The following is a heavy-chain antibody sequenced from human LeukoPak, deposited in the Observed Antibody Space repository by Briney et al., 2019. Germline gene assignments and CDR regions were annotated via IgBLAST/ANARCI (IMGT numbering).Heavy chain of an antibody. CDR2: ISSSGSTI. Sequence: TGGSLRLSCAASGFTFSSYSMNWVRQAPGKGLEWVSYISSSGSTIYYADSVKGRFTISRDNAKNSLYLQMNSLRAEDTAVYYCGSTGDYYGSGSYYKDYYYGMDVWGQGTTVTVSS. CDR3: GSTGDYYGSGSYYKDYYYGMDV. CDR1: GFTFSSYS. D-gene: IGHD3-10*01. J-gene: IGHJ6*02. V-gene: IGHV3-48*01.